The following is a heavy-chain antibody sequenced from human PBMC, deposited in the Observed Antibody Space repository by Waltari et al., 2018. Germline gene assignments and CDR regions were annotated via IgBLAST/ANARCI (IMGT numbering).Heavy chain of an antibody. D-gene: IGHD3-10*01. CDR1: GITVSSNY. Sequence: EVQLVESGGGLVQPGGSLRLSCAASGITVSSNYMSWVRQAPGEGLEWVSVSFSNGKTYYADSVKGRFTTSRDNSKNTLYLQMNSLRAEDTAVYYCARDATYYYGSGSSSGDAFDIWGQGTKVTVSS. V-gene: IGHV3-66*01. J-gene: IGHJ3*02. CDR3: ARDATYYYGSGSSSGDAFDI. CDR2: SFSNGKT.